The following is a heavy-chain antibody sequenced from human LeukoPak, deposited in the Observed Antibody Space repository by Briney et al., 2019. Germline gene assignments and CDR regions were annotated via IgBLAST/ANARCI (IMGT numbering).Heavy chain of an antibody. CDR1: GFTFSDYY. D-gene: IGHD4-23*01. CDR2: ISSSGSTI. J-gene: IGHJ3*02. Sequence: GGPLRLSCAASGFTFSDYYMSWIRQAPGKGLEWVSYISSSGSTIYYADSVKGRLTISRDNAKNSLYLQMNSLRAEDTAVYYCARDGDYGGNSRFFFDIWGQGTMVTVSS. V-gene: IGHV3-11*04. CDR3: ARDGDYGGNSRFFFDI.